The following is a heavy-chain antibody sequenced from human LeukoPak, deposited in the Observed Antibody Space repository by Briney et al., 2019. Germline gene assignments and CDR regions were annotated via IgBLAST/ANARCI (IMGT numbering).Heavy chain of an antibody. CDR2: IYYSGST. CDR3: ARRGESGTPYFDY. V-gene: IGHV4-59*01. J-gene: IGHJ4*02. Sequence: SETLSLTCTVSGGSISSYYWSWIRQPPGKGLEWIGCIYYSGSTNYNPSLKSRVTISVDTSKNQFSLKLSSVTAADTAVYYCARRGESGTPYFDYWGQGTLVTVSS. CDR1: GGSISSYY. D-gene: IGHD1-1*01.